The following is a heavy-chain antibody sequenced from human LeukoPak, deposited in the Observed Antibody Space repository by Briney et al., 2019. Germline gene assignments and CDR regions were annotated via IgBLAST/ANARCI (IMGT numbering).Heavy chain of an antibody. Sequence: ASVKVSCKASGGTFSSYAISWVRRAPGQGLEWMGGIIPIFGTANYAQEFQGRVTITADESTSTAYMELSSLRSEDTAVYYCPKDPPHSDFGGGKTQAPVDYWGQGTLVTVSS. CDR2: IIPIFGTA. J-gene: IGHJ4*02. V-gene: IGHV1-69*01. D-gene: IGHD3-3*01. CDR3: PKDPPHSDFGGGKTQAPVDY. CDR1: GGTFSSYA.